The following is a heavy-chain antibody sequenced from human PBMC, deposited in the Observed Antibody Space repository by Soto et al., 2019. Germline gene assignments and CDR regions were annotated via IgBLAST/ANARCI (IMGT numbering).Heavy chain of an antibody. Sequence: QVHLQQWGAGLLKPSETLSLTCAVYGGSFSGYYWSWIRQPPGKGLEWIGEINHSGSTNYNPSLKSRVSISGGMSNNQFSLKLTSVTAADTAVYYCARGRGDGYNQHWFFDLWGRGALVTVSS. V-gene: IGHV4-34*01. J-gene: IGHJ2*01. CDR2: INHSGST. D-gene: IGHD5-12*01. CDR1: GGSFSGYY. CDR3: ARGRGDGYNQHWFFDL.